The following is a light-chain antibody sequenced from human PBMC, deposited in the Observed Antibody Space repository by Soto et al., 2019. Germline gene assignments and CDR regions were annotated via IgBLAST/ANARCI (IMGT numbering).Light chain of an antibody. V-gene: IGLV2-11*01. CDR2: DVS. J-gene: IGLJ3*02. CDR3: CSYAGNSLWV. Sequence: QSALTQPRSVSGSPGQSVTISCTGTNSDVGGYNYVSWYQQHPGKAPKLVIYDVSKRPSGVPDRFSGSKSGNTASLTISGLQAEDEADYYCCSYAGNSLWVLGGGTKLTVL. CDR1: NSDVGGYNY.